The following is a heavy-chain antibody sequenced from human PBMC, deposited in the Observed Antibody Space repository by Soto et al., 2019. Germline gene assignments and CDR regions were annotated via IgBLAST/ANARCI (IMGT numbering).Heavy chain of an antibody. Sequence: GSLRLSCAASGFTFSSYWMSWVRQAPGKGLEWVANIKQDGSEKYYVDSVKGRFTISRDNAKNSLYLQMNSLRAEDTAVYYCAMAPANEPQYYDFWSGYSTQFDYWGQGTLVTVSS. CDR2: IKQDGSEK. J-gene: IGHJ4*02. CDR1: GFTFSSYW. CDR3: AMAPANEPQYYDFWSGYSTQFDY. D-gene: IGHD3-3*01. V-gene: IGHV3-7*05.